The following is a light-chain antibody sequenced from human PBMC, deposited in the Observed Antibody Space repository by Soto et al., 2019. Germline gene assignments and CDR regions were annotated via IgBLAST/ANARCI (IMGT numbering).Light chain of an antibody. CDR3: QQYDSLVT. J-gene: IGKJ1*01. CDR2: GTS. CDR1: QSVSSSY. V-gene: IGKV3-20*01. Sequence: SXSPXERSTLSCRASQSVSSSYLAWYQHKPGRAPRLLIDGTSSRATGIPDRFSGSGSGTDFTLTISRLEPEDFAVYYCQQYDSLVTFGQGTKVDIK.